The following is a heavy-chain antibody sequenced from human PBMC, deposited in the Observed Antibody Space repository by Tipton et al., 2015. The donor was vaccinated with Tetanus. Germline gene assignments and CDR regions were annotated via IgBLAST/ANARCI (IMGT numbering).Heavy chain of an antibody. D-gene: IGHD6-25*01. J-gene: IGHJ4*02. V-gene: IGHV3-11*04. CDR2: ISSSGKTV. Sequence: SLRLSCVASGFTFSDHYMSWIRQAPGKGLEWVSYISSSGKTVHYADSLKGRFTISRDNAKSSLYLQMNSLRAEDTAVYFCASGSALDYWGPGTLVTVSS. CDR1: GFTFSDHY. CDR3: ASGSALDY.